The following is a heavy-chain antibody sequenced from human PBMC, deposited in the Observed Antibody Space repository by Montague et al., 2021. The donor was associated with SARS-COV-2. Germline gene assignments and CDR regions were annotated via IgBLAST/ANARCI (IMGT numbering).Heavy chain of an antibody. V-gene: IGHV1-18*01. D-gene: IGHD2-15*01. CDR3: ARDWYCRGGRCHNTFDI. Sequence: SVKVSCKASGYIFSSYSISWVRQAPGQGLEWMGWISTYDDKTNYAQMVQGRVTVTTDTSTSTVYMELRSLRSDDTAVYYCARDWYCRGGRCHNTFDIWGQGTLVTVSS. J-gene: IGHJ3*02. CDR1: GYIFSSYS. CDR2: ISTYDDKT.